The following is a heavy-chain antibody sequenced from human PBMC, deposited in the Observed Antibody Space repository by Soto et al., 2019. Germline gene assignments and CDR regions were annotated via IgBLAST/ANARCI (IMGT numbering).Heavy chain of an antibody. CDR2: ISYDGSNK. CDR1: GFTFSSYG. Sequence: GGSLRLSCAASGFTFSSYGMHWVRQAPGKGLEWVAVISYDGSNKYYADSVKGRFTISRDNSKNTLYLQMNSLRAEDTAVYYCAKDLSYSGSPRADYWGQGTLVTVSS. D-gene: IGHD1-26*01. V-gene: IGHV3-30*18. CDR3: AKDLSYSGSPRADY. J-gene: IGHJ4*02.